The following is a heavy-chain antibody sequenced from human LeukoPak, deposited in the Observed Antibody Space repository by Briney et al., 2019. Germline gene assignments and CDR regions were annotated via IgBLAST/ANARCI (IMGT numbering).Heavy chain of an antibody. CDR2: VYSSGIT. Sequence: PSETLSLTRTVSGGSISGYYWSWIRQPAGKGLEWIGRVYSSGITNYNPSLKSRVNMSVDTSKNQFSLKLTSVTAADTAVYYCARDRDWHYWFDPWGQGTLVTVSS. CDR3: ARDRDWHYWFDP. D-gene: IGHD1-7*01. CDR1: GGSISGYY. J-gene: IGHJ5*02. V-gene: IGHV4-4*07.